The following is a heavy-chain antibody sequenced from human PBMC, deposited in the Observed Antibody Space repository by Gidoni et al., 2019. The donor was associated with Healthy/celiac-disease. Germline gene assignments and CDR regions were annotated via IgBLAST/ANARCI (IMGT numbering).Heavy chain of an antibody. D-gene: IGHD2-8*01. CDR2: LYYSGST. Sequence: QVQLQESGPGLVKPSQTPSLICTVSGGSISRGCYYWCWIRQHPGKGLEWIGYLYYSGSTYYNPSIKSRVTISVDTSKNQFSLKLSSVTAADTAVYYCARGTSSHFDYWGQGTLVTVSS. J-gene: IGHJ4*02. CDR3: ARGTSSHFDY. V-gene: IGHV4-31*03. CDR1: GGSISRGCYY.